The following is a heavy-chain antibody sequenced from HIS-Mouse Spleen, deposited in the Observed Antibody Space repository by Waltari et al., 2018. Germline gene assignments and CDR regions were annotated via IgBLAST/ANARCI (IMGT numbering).Heavy chain of an antibody. CDR3: ARGSPRSIAARPGYFDY. D-gene: IGHD6-6*01. V-gene: IGHV1-69*01. Sequence: IFGTANYAQKFQGRVTITADESTSTAYMELSSLRSEDTAVYYCARGSPRSIAARPGYFDYWGQGTLVTVSS. CDR2: IFGTA. J-gene: IGHJ4*02.